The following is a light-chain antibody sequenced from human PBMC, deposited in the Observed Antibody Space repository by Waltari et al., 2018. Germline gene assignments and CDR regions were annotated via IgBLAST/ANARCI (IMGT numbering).Light chain of an antibody. V-gene: IGKV1-39*01. J-gene: IGKJ2*02. CDR1: QSISSY. CDR3: QQSYSTPGT. CDR2: AAS. Sequence: ITGRASQSISSYLNWYQQKPGKAPKRLIYAASSLQSGVPSRFSGSGSVTDFTLTISSLQPEDFATYYCQQSYSTPGTFGQGTKLEIK.